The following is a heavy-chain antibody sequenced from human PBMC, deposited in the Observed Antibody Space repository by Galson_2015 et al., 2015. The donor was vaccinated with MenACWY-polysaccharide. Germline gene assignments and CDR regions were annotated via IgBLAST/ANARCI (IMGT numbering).Heavy chain of an antibody. CDR1: GFIFSTYA. CDR2: ISGSGDST. J-gene: IGHJ4*02. V-gene: IGHV3-23*01. D-gene: IGHD3-9*01. CDR3: TPTGNYPTGSLDY. Sequence: SLRLSCAASGFIFSTYALSWVRQPPGKGLEWVSGISGSGDSTYYADSVKGRFTISRDSSRNTLYLQMSNLRVEDTAMYFCTPTGNYPTGSLDYWGRGTLVTVSS.